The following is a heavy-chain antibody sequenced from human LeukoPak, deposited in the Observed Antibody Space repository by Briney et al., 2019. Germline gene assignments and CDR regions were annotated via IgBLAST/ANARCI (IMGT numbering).Heavy chain of an antibody. J-gene: IGHJ4*02. V-gene: IGHV1-24*01. CDR2: FDPEDGET. CDR3: ARDASPTSPFDY. CDR1: GYTLTELS. D-gene: IGHD6-6*01. Sequence: GASVKVSCKVSGYTLTELSMHWVRQAPGKGLEWMGGFDPEDGETIYAQKFQGRATMTTDTSTSTAYMELRSLRSDDTAVYYCARDASPTSPFDYWGQGTLVTVSS.